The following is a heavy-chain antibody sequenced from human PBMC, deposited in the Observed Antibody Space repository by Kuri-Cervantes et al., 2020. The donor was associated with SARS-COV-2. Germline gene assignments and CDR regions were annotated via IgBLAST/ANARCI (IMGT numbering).Heavy chain of an antibody. J-gene: IGHJ6*02. D-gene: IGHD1-14*01. V-gene: IGHV1-46*01. CDR1: GYSFTTYG. Sequence: ASVKVSCKASGYSFTTYGMSWVPQAPGQGLEWMGIINPSGGSTSYAQKFQGRVTMTRDTSTSTVYMELSSLRSEDTAVYYCAREGRNIDYYYGMDVWGQGTTVTVSS. CDR2: INPSGGST. CDR3: AREGRNIDYYYGMDV.